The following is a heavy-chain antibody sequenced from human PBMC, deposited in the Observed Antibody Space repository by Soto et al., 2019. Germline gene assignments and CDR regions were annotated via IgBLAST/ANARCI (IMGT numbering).Heavy chain of an antibody. Sequence: GGSLRLSCVASGFMFTRSTMNWVRQAPGKGLEWVSSITSASDYIFYADSVKGRFTVSRDNAKNSLYLQMNSLRAEDTAVYYCARVGTGSSTPLDIWGQGTMVTVSS. CDR1: GFMFTRST. CDR3: ARVGTGSSTPLDI. J-gene: IGHJ3*02. CDR2: ITSASDYI. D-gene: IGHD3-9*01. V-gene: IGHV3-21*01.